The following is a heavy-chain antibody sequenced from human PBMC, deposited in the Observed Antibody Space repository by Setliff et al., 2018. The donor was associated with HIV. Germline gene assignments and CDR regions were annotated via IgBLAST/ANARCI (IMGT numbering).Heavy chain of an antibody. CDR3: ARDQRLHGIQPPYWYFDL. CDR1: GGSFTTYH. CDR2: INYKGGS. D-gene: IGHD6-25*01. Sequence: ETLSLTCAVHGGSFTTYHWSWIRQPPGKGLEWIAEINYKGGSNFNPSLRSRVTILVDSSKREVSLKLNSVTAADTAVYYCARDQRLHGIQPPYWYFDLWGRGTPVTVSS. J-gene: IGHJ2*01. V-gene: IGHV4-34*01.